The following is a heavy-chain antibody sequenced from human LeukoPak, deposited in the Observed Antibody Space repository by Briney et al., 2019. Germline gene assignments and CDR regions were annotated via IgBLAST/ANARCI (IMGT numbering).Heavy chain of an antibody. CDR1: GGSISSGSYY. V-gene: IGHV4-61*09. CDR3: ARDERYCSSTSCYFRFDP. CDR2: IYTSGST. J-gene: IGHJ5*02. D-gene: IGHD2-2*01. Sequence: PSETLSLTCTVSGGSISSGSYYWSWIRQPAGKGLEWIGHIYTSGSTNYNPSLKSRVTISVDTSKNQFSLKLSSVTAADTAVYYCARDERYCSSTSCYFRFDPWGQGTLVTVSS.